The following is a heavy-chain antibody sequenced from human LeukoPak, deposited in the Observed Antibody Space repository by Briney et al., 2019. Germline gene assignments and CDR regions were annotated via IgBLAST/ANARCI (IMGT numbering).Heavy chain of an antibody. J-gene: IGHJ3*02. CDR1: GGTFSSYA. CDR2: IIPIFGTA. V-gene: IGHV1-69*13. D-gene: IGHD2-21*01. Sequence: GASVKVSCKASGGTFSSYAISWVRQAPGQGLEWMGGIIPIFGTANYAQKFQGRVTITADESTSTAYMELSSLRSDDTAVYYCARGVGMGAFDIWGQGTMVTVSS. CDR3: ARGVGMGAFDI.